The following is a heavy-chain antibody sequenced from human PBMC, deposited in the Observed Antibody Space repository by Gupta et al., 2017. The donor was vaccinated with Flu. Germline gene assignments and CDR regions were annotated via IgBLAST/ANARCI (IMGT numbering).Heavy chain of an antibody. J-gene: IGHJ5*02. CDR3: ARLRPLLRFLAA. Sequence: IRTYPGKGLEWIGEINHCGDTNYNPSLKSRVTISVDTSKSPFSLNLTSVTAADTAVYYCARLRPLLRFLAAWGQGTLVTVSS. D-gene: IGHD3-3*01. CDR2: INHCGDT. V-gene: IGHV4-34*01.